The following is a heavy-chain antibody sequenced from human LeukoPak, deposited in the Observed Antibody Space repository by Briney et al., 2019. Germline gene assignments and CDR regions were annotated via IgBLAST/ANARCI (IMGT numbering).Heavy chain of an antibody. CDR1: GYTFTSYY. CDR2: INPSGGST. CDR3: ARDPEGVQLWLLDY. Sequence: VASVKDSCKASGYTFTSYYLHWVRQAPGQGLEWRGIINPSGGSTRYAQKFQGRVTMTRDMSTSTVYMELSSLRSEDTAVYYCARDPEGVQLWLLDYWGQGTLVTVSS. J-gene: IGHJ4*02. D-gene: IGHD5-18*01. V-gene: IGHV1-46*01.